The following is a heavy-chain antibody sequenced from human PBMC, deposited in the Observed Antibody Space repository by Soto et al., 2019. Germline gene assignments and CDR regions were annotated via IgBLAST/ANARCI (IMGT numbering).Heavy chain of an antibody. CDR3: ARDLSYGSRSD. CDR2: IQSDESRD. J-gene: IGHJ4*02. D-gene: IGHD3-10*01. Sequence: QVQLVESGGGVVQPGRSLRLSCAASGFTFSTHGFHWVRQAPGKGVEWVAAIQSDESRDYYADSVKGRFTISREESKNTVYLQMNSLTAEDTAVYYCARDLSYGSRSDWGQGTLVTVSS. V-gene: IGHV3-33*01. CDR1: GFTFSTHG.